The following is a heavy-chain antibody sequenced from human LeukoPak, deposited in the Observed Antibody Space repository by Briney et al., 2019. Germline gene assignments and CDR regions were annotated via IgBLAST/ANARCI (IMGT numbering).Heavy chain of an antibody. CDR2: IYYSGST. V-gene: IGHV4-59*01. CDR3: ASSTIFGVENPPTYYYYYYMDV. J-gene: IGHJ6*03. D-gene: IGHD3-3*01. CDR1: GGSISSYY. Sequence: SETLSLTCTVSGGSISSYYWSWIRQPPGKGLAWIGYIYYSGSTNYNPSLKSRVTISVHTSKNQFSLKLSSVTAADTAVYYCASSTIFGVENPPTYYYYYYMDVWGKGTTVTVSS.